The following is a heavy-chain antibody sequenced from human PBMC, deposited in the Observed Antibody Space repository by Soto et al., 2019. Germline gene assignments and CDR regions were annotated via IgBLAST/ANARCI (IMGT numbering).Heavy chain of an antibody. CDR3: ARAYGDYVGSYYYYGMDV. CDR1: GGSISSYY. D-gene: IGHD4-17*01. V-gene: IGHV4-59*01. J-gene: IGHJ6*02. Sequence: SETLSLTCTVSGGSISSYYWSWIRQPAGKRLEWIGYVYYSGSTNYNPSLKSRVTISVDTSKNQFSLKLRSVTAADTAVYYCARAYGDYVGSYYYYGMDVWGQGTTVTVSS. CDR2: VYYSGST.